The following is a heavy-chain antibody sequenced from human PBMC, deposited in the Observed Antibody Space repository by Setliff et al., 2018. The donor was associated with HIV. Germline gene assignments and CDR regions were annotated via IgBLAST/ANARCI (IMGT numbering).Heavy chain of an antibody. V-gene: IGHV4-61*08. CDR1: GVSVGSGDYY. J-gene: IGHJ4*02. CDR3: ARLIHTGLLYFDF. D-gene: IGHD2-8*02. Sequence: SETLSLTCSVSGVSVGSGDYYWHWIRQPPGKGLEWIGYIYSSGTTQYNPSVESRATMSLDTSRDQFSLNLRSVTAADTAVYFCARLIHTGLLYFDFWGLGTLVTVSS. CDR2: IYSSGTT.